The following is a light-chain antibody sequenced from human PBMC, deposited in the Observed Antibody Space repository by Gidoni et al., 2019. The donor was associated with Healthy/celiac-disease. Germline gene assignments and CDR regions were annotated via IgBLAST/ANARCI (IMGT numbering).Light chain of an antibody. V-gene: IGLV2-14*01. Sequence: QSALTQPASVSGPPGQPITISCTGTSSDVGGYNYVSWYQQHPGKAPKLMIYDVSNRPSGVSNRFSGSKSGNTASLTISGLQAEDEADYYCSSYTSSSPRVFGGGTKLTVL. J-gene: IGLJ2*01. CDR1: SSDVGGYNY. CDR3: SSYTSSSPRV. CDR2: DVS.